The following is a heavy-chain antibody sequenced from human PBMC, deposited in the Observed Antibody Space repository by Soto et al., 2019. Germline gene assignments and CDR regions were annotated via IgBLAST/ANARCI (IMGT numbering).Heavy chain of an antibody. CDR1: GSSSRSGDYY. D-gene: IGHD2-2*01. V-gene: IGHV4-30-4*01. Sequence: QVQLQESGPGLVKPSQTLSLTCTVSGSSSRSGDYYWSWIRQPPEKGLEWIGYISYSGTTYYSPSLKSRVTISSDTSKNQFSLKLSSVTAADTAVYYCARRSSTSSYAMDVWGQGTTVTVSS. J-gene: IGHJ6*02. CDR2: ISYSGTT. CDR3: ARRSSTSSYAMDV.